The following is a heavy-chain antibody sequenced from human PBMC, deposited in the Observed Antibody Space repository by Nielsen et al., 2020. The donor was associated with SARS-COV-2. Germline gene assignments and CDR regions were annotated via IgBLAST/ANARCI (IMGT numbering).Heavy chain of an antibody. CDR1: GFTFSSYA. CDR3: AKLSGGNSLSGMDV. CDR2: ISGSGDYT. J-gene: IGHJ6*02. V-gene: IGHV3-23*01. Sequence: GGSLRLSCAASGFTFSSYAMSWVRQAPGKGLEWVSGISGSGDYTYYGDSVKGRFTISRDNSKNTLYLQMNILRAEDTAVYYCAKLSGGNSLSGMDVWGQGTTVTVSS. D-gene: IGHD4-23*01.